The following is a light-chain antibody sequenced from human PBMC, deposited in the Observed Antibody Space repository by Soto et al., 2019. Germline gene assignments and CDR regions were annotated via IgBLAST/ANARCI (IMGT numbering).Light chain of an antibody. Sequence: QSALTQPASVSGSPGQSITISCTGTSSDVGSYNLVSWYQQHPGKAPKLMIYESSKRPSEISNRFSGSKSGNTASLTISGLQAEDEADYYCCSYAGSSTPNWVFGGGNKLTVL. CDR3: CSYAGSSTPNWV. V-gene: IGLV2-23*01. J-gene: IGLJ3*02. CDR2: ESS. CDR1: SSDVGSYNL.